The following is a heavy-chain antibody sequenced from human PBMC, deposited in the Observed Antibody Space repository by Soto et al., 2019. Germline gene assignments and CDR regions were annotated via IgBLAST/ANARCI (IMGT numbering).Heavy chain of an antibody. CDR3: ARDTRGAPTPYYYYMDV. Sequence: GGSLRLSCAASGFTFSSYGMHWVRQAPGKGLEWVAVIWYDGSNKYYADSVKGRFTISRDNSKNTLYLQMNSLRAEDTAVYYYARDTRGAPTPYYYYMDVWGKGTTVTVSS. V-gene: IGHV3-33*01. D-gene: IGHD2-2*01. J-gene: IGHJ6*03. CDR1: GFTFSSYG. CDR2: IWYDGSNK.